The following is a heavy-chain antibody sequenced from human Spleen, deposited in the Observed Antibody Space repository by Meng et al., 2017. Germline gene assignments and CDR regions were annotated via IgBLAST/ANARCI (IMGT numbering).Heavy chain of an antibody. CDR1: GYNFPDYY. Sequence: VRLVPSGAEVKKPGASVKVSCKPSGYNFPDYYIHWVRRAPGQGLEWMGRINPKNGDTHYAQKFQGRVTMTGDTSISTAYMDLSGLRSDDTAVYYCARDEDISAAGKLFGDYWGQGTLVTVSS. V-gene: IGHV1-2*06. J-gene: IGHJ4*02. CDR3: ARDEDISAAGKLFGDY. CDR2: INPKNGDT. D-gene: IGHD6-13*01.